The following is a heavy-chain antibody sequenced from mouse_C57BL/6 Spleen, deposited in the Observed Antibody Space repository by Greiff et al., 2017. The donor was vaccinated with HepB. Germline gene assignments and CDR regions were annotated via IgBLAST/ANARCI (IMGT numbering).Heavy chain of an antibody. D-gene: IGHD1-1*01. CDR2: IDPSDSYT. J-gene: IGHJ2*01. CDR1: GYTFTSYW. CDR3: ARQRYGSSLDY. Sequence: QVQLQQSGAELVKPGASVKLSCKASGYTFTSYWMQWVKQRPGQGLEWIGEIDPSDSYTNYNQKFKGKATVTVDTSSSTAYMQLSSLTSEDSAVYCCARQRYGSSLDYWGQGTTLTVSS. V-gene: IGHV1-50*01.